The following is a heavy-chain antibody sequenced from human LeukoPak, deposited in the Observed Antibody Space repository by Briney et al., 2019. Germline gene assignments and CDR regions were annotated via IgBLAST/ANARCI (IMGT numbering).Heavy chain of an antibody. CDR1: GYSFTSFW. D-gene: IGHD2-2*01. Sequence: RGESLKISCKGSGYSFTSFWIGWVRQMPGKGLEWMGIIYPGDSDTRYSPSFQGQVTISADKSINTAYLQWSSLKASDTAMYYCARHDSCSSTSCYFDYWGQGTLVTVSS. CDR2: IYPGDSDT. V-gene: IGHV5-51*01. J-gene: IGHJ4*02. CDR3: ARHDSCSSTSCYFDY.